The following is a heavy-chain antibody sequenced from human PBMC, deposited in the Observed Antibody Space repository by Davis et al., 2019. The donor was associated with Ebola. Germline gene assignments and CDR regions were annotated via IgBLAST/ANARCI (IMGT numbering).Heavy chain of an antibody. CDR3: AREKALRFLEWPHYYYGMDV. CDR1: GFTFSSYS. D-gene: IGHD3-3*01. Sequence: GESLKISCAASGFTFSSYSMNWVRQAPGKGLEWVSSISSSSSYIYYADSVKGRFTISRDNAKNSLYLQMNSLRAEDTAVYYCAREKALRFLEWPHYYYGMDVWGQGTTVTVSS. CDR2: ISSSSSYI. J-gene: IGHJ6*02. V-gene: IGHV3-21*01.